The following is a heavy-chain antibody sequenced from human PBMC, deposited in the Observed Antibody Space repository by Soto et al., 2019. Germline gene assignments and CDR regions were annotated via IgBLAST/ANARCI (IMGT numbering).Heavy chain of an antibody. Sequence: GEPLKISCKASGYSFTTYWIGWVRQMPGKGLEWMGIIYPGDSDTRYSPSFQGQVTISADKSISTAYLQWSSLKASDSAMFYCARKDIAGNSVDFWGQGTLVTVSS. V-gene: IGHV5-51*01. D-gene: IGHD6-13*01. CDR1: GYSFTTYW. CDR2: IYPGDSDT. J-gene: IGHJ4*02. CDR3: ARKDIAGNSVDF.